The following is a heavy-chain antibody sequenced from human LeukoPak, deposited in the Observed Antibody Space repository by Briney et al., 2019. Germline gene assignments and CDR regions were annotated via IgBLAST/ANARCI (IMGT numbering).Heavy chain of an antibody. J-gene: IGHJ4*02. CDR3: ARDIGLYISSSPPFES. CDR2: SIPIFGTA. CDR1: RGTFSSYA. D-gene: IGHD2-15*01. Sequence: GASVKVSCKASRGTFSSYAIGWVRQAPGRGLEWMGGSIPIFGTANYAQKFQGRVTITADKSTSTAYMELSSLRSEDTAVYFCARDIGLYISSSPPFESWGQGTLVTVSS. V-gene: IGHV1-69*06.